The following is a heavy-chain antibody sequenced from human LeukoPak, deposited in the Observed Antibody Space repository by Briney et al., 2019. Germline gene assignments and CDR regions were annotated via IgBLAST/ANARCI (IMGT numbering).Heavy chain of an antibody. CDR3: ARDLGDYSNSWFDP. D-gene: IGHD4-11*01. V-gene: IGHV4-59*11. J-gene: IGHJ5*02. CDR1: ETPITDHS. Sequence: SETLSLTCSVSETPITDHSWSWIRQSPGKGLEWIGYIYYSGSVNYNPSLKSRITISLDTSKNQFSLKLRSVTAADTAVYYCARDLGDYSNSWFDPWGQGTLVTVSS. CDR2: IYYSGSV.